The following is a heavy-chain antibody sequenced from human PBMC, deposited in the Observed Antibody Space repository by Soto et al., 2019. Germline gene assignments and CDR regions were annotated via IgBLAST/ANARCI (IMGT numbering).Heavy chain of an antibody. V-gene: IGHV3-30*03. J-gene: IGHJ5*02. CDR1: GFTFSTTG. Sequence: QVPLVESGGGVVQPGRSLRLSCAASGFTFSTTGMHWVRQAPGKGLEWVAMISHDGGAKYYADSVKGRVTISRDTSNNTLYLQMSSLRPEDTAVYHCATDLYGAGWYNYFDPWGQGTLVTVSS. CDR2: ISHDGGAK. D-gene: IGHD6-19*01. CDR3: ATDLYGAGWYNYFDP.